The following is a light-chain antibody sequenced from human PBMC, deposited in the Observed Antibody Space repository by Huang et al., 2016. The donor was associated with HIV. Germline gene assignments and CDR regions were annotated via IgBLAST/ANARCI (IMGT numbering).Light chain of an antibody. CDR3: QQRSNWPPLT. CDR2: DAS. J-gene: IGKJ4*01. Sequence: ELVLTQSPATLSLSPGERATLSCRASQSVSNDSAWYQHKPGQAPRRLIYDASNSATGIPARFSGSGSGTDFTLTISSLEPEDFAVYYCQQRSNWPPLTCGGGTKVEIK. V-gene: IGKV3-11*01. CDR1: QSVSND.